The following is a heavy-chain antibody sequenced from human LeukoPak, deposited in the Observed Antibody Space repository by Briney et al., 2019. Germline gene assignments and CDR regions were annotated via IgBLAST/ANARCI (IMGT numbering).Heavy chain of an antibody. V-gene: IGHV4-34*01. CDR2: GDHNGGT. J-gene: IGHJ4*02. CDR3: ARGKYYCSGDSCSPPFDY. Sequence: SETLSLTCAVSGGSISSCNWSWICKPPAQGKGRDGEGDHNGGTKCSSSLKSRVTISVDTSKNQFSLKLSSVTAADTAVYYCARGKYYCSGDSCSPPFDYWGRGALVTVSS. CDR1: GGSISSCN. D-gene: IGHD2-15*01.